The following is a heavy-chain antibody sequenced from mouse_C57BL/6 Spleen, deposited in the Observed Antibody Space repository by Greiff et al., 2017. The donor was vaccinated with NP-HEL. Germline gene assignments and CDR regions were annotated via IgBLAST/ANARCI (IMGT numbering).Heavy chain of an antibody. V-gene: IGHV1-72*01. CDR2: IDPNSGGT. J-gene: IGHJ1*03. Sequence: QVQLKQPGAELVKPGASVKLSCKASGYTFTSYWMHWVKQRPGRGLEWIGRIDPNSGGTKYNEKFKSKATLTVDKPSSTAYMQLSSLTSEDSAVYSCARSDFYYGNYDWYFDVWGTGTTVTVSS. D-gene: IGHD2-1*01. CDR1: GYTFTSYW. CDR3: ARSDFYYGNYDWYFDV.